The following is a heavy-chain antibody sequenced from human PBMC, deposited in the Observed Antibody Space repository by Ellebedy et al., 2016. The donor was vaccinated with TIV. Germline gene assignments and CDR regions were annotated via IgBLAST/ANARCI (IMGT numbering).Heavy chain of an antibody. D-gene: IGHD1-1*01. Sequence: PGGSLRLSCAASGFIVSDYFMSWVRQAPGKGLEWVSIIYKDGGTNYTESVEGRFTVSRDNSMTTLYLQMNSLRAEDSAVYYCARDPGGGGSFGDNWFDPWGQGTLVTVSS. V-gene: IGHV3-66*01. CDR3: ARDPGGGGSFGDNWFDP. J-gene: IGHJ5*02. CDR1: GFIVSDYF. CDR2: IYKDGGT.